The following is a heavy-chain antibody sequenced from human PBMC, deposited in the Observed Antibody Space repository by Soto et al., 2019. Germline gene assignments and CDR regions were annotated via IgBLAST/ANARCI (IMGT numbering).Heavy chain of an antibody. Sequence: SVKASSKAPRFTYTSSALQSPRQPRGQRLEWIGWIVVGSGNTNYAQKFQERVTITRDMSTSTAYMELSSPRSEDTAVYYCAAEYSSSSGYGMDVWGQGTTVTVSS. V-gene: IGHV1-58*01. J-gene: IGHJ6*02. CDR1: RFTYTSSA. D-gene: IGHD6-6*01. CDR3: AAEYSSSSGYGMDV. CDR2: IVVGSGNT.